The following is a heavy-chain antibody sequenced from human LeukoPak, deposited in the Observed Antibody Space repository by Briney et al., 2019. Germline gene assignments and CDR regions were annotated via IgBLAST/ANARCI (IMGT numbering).Heavy chain of an antibody. D-gene: IGHD3-22*01. CDR2: INPSGGST. CDR3: ARGRESYYDSSGYYASSPYYYYMDV. Sequence: GASVKVSCKASGYTFTSHYMHWVRQAPGQGLEWMGIINPSGGSTSYAQKFQGRVTITRNTSISTAYMELSSLRSEDTAVYYCARGRESYYDSSGYYASSPYYYYMDVWGKGTTVTVSS. V-gene: IGHV1-46*01. CDR1: GYTFTSHY. J-gene: IGHJ6*03.